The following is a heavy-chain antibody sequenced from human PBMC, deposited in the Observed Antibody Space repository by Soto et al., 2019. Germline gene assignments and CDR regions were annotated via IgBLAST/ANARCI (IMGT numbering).Heavy chain of an antibody. CDR1: GFSISSGYYY. V-gene: IGHV4-30-4*02. D-gene: IGHD3-22*01. J-gene: IGHJ5*02. CDR2: IYYSGST. CDR3: ARSYPNGYYYDSTPRFDP. Sequence: SDTLSLTCTVSGFSISSGYYYWSWIRQPPGKGLEWIGYIYYSGSTYYNPSLKSRVTISVDTSKNQFSLKLSSVTAADTAVYYCARSYPNGYYYDSTPRFDPWGQGTLVTVSS.